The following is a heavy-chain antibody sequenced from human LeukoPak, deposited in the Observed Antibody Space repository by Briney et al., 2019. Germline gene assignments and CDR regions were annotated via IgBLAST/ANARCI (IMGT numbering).Heavy chain of an antibody. J-gene: IGHJ3*02. CDR1: GFPFSSYA. Sequence: PGGSLRLSCAASGFPFSSYAMSWVRQAPGKGLEWVSAISGSGGSTYYADSVKGRFTISRDNSKNTLYLQMNSLRAEDTAVYYCAKGHYDSSGYYYERDAFDIWGQGTMVTVSS. CDR2: ISGSGGST. V-gene: IGHV3-23*01. D-gene: IGHD3-22*01. CDR3: AKGHYDSSGYYYERDAFDI.